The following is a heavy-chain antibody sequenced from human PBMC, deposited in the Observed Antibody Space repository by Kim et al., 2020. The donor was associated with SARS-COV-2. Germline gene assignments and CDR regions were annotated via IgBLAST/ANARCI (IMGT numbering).Heavy chain of an antibody. Sequence: GGSLRLSCAASGFTFSSYWMSWVRQAPGKGLEWVANIKQDGSEKYYVDSVKGRFTISRDNAKNSLYLQMNSLRAEDTAVYYCARGGGGSNSSAIVTYWGQGTLVTVSS. V-gene: IGHV3-7*01. CDR1: GFTFSSYW. J-gene: IGHJ4*02. CDR3: ARGGGGSNSSAIVTY. D-gene: IGHD6-25*01. CDR2: IKQDGSEK.